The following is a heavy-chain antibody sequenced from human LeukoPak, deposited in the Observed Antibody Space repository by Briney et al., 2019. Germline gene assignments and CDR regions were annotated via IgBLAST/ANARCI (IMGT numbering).Heavy chain of an antibody. CDR1: GGSISSYY. Sequence: SETLSLTCTVSGGSISSYYWSWIRQPPGEGLEWIGYIYYSGSTNYNPPLKSRVTISVDTSKNQFSLKLSSVTAADTAVYYCARDRSYYGMDVWGQGTTVTVSS. J-gene: IGHJ6*02. CDR3: ARDRSYYGMDV. V-gene: IGHV4-59*01. CDR2: IYYSGST.